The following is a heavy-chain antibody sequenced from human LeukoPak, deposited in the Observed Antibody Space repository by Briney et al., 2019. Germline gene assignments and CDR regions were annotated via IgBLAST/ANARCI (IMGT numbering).Heavy chain of an antibody. CDR2: ISAYNGST. V-gene: IGHV1-18*01. Sequence: ASVKVSCKASGYTFTSYGISWVRQAPGQGLEWMGWISAYNGSTNYAQKLQGRVTMTTDTSTSTAYMELRSLRSDDTAVYYCARVRGTVVTPTSAFDIWGQGTMVTVSS. CDR3: ARVRGTVVTPTSAFDI. D-gene: IGHD4-23*01. J-gene: IGHJ3*02. CDR1: GYTFTSYG.